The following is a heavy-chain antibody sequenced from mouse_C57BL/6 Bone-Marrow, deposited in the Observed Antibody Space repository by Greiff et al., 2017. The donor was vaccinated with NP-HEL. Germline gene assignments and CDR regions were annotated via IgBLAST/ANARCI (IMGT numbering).Heavy chain of an antibody. J-gene: IGHJ2*01. CDR1: GFNIKDDY. Sequence: VQLQQSGAELVRPGASVKLSCTASGFNIKDDYMHWVKQRPEQGLEWIGWIDPENGDTEYASKFQGKATITADTSSNTAYLQLSSLTSEDTAVYYCATSNYDGSRRYFDYWGQGTTLTVSS. CDR2: IDPENGDT. V-gene: IGHV14-4*01. CDR3: ATSNYDGSRRYFDY. D-gene: IGHD1-1*01.